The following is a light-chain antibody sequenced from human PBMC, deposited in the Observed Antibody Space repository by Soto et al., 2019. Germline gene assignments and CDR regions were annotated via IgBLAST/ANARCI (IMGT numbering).Light chain of an antibody. J-gene: IGKJ1*01. Sequence: DIKMTQSPSTLSASVGDRVTVTCRASQSISSWLAWYQQKPGKAPKILIYKASSLESGVPSRFSGSGSGTEVTLTISSLQPDDCATYYCHQYKSYPWTFGQGTKVEIK. V-gene: IGKV1-5*03. CDR2: KAS. CDR1: QSISSW. CDR3: HQYKSYPWT.